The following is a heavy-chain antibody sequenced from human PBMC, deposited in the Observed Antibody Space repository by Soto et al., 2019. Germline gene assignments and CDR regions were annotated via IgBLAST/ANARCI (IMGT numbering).Heavy chain of an antibody. CDR3: VIDLGYFDF. CDR2: SIPILGRA. V-gene: IGHV1-69*02. J-gene: IGHJ4*02. D-gene: IGHD2-15*01. Sequence: QVQLVQSGTEVKKPGSSVAVSCQASAGTFNNHSLSWVRQAPGQGLEWMGRSIPILGRADYSQKFQGRLTLTVDKSTNTADMELSSLTSEDTAVYYCVIDLGYFDFWGQGTLVTVSS. CDR1: AGTFNNHS.